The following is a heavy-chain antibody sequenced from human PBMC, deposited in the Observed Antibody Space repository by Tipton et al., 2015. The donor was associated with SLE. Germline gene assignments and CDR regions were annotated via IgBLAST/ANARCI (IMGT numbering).Heavy chain of an antibody. CDR2: ISYDGSNK. CDR3: ARDSKWELFHYFDS. V-gene: IGHV3-30*03. Sequence: SLRLSCAASGFTFSSYGMHWVRQAPGKGLEWVAVISYDGSNKYYADSVKGRFIISRDDSKNTLFLQMNSLGAEDTAVYYCARDSKWELFHYFDSWGQGTLVTVSA. CDR1: GFTFSSYG. J-gene: IGHJ4*02. D-gene: IGHD3-10*01.